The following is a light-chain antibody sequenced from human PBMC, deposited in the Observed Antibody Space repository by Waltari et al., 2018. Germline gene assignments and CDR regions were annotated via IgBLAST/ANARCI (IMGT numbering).Light chain of an antibody. CDR3: QSYDNNGRGAVL. J-gene: IGLJ2*01. CDR1: SSNIGSFQ. Sequence: QSLLTHPPSVSAAPGQRVPTPCSWGSSNIGSFQFNLSRPRPGTVPKLLISHDTNRPSGVPDRFSGSKSGTSASLAITGLQPEDEADYYCQSYDNNGRGAVLIGGGTKLTVL. V-gene: IGLV1-40*01. CDR2: HDT.